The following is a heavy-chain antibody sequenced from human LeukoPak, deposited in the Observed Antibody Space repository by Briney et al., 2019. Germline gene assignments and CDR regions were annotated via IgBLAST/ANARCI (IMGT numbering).Heavy chain of an antibody. CDR2: NIPIFGTT. D-gene: IGHD5-18*01. J-gene: IGHJ4*02. Sequence: ASVKVSCKVSGGTFSYAISWVRQAPGQGLAWMGGNIPIFGTTDYAQNFQGRVTFTTDESTSTAYMELSSLRSEDTAVYYCARGAWGDNYGYHNYWGQGTLVTVSS. CDR1: GGTFSYA. CDR3: ARGAWGDNYGYHNY. V-gene: IGHV1-69*05.